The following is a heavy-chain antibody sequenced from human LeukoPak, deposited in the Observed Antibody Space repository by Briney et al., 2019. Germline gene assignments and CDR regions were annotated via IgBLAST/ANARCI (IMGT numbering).Heavy chain of an antibody. CDR1: GLTFSSYT. J-gene: IGHJ4*02. CDR2: IYSSGSSI. Sequence: GGSLRLSCAASGLTFSSYTMNWVRQAPGKGLEWVSNIYSSGSSIYYADSVKGRFTISRDNAKNSLYLQMNSLRAEDTAVYYCARGCYDSSGYFQHGRWGQGTLVTVSS. D-gene: IGHD3-22*01. V-gene: IGHV3-48*04. CDR3: ARGCYDSSGYFQHGR.